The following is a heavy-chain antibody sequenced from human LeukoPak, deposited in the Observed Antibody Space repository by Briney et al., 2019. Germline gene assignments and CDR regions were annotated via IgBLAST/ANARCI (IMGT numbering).Heavy chain of an antibody. CDR3: ARVGYCTGGSCYGVDY. J-gene: IGHJ4*02. CDR2: IYTSGST. Sequence: SETLSLTCTVSGGSISSGSYCWSWIRQPAGKGLEWIGRIYTSGSTNYNPSLKSRVTISVDTSKNQFSLKLSSVTAADTAVYFCARVGYCTGGSCYGVDYWGQGTLVTVSS. V-gene: IGHV4-61*02. D-gene: IGHD2-15*01. CDR1: GGSISSGSYC.